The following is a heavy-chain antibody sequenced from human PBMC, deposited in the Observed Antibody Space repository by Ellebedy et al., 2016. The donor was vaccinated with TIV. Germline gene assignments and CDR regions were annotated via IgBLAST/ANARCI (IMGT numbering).Heavy chain of an antibody. J-gene: IGHJ4*02. Sequence: GESLKISCKASEYSFTSYWIGWVRQMPGKGLEWMGIIYPGDSDTRYSTSFEGQVTISADKSINTAYLQWSRLKASDTATYYCARHGSGWHFVDYWGQGTLVTVSS. D-gene: IGHD6-19*01. CDR1: EYSFTSYW. CDR3: ARHGSGWHFVDY. CDR2: IYPGDSDT. V-gene: IGHV5-51*01.